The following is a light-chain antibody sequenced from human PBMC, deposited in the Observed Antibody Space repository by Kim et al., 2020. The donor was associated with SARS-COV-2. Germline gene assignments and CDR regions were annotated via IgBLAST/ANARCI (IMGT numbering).Light chain of an antibody. CDR3: SSFTTRSTLV. Sequence: STTASCTRTISNLVSYNYATWHHQHPGKAPKLMIYDVNKRPSGFSSRFSGSKSGSTASLTISGLQSEDEADYYCSSFTTRSTLVFGGGTKVTVL. J-gene: IGLJ3*02. CDR2: DVN. CDR1: ISNLVSYNY. V-gene: IGLV2-14*03.